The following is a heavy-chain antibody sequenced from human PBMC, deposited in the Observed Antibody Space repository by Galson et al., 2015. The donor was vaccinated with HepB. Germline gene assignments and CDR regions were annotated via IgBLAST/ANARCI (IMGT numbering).Heavy chain of an antibody. CDR3: ATDQGVIAVAGTDHDAFDI. D-gene: IGHD6-19*01. Sequence: SVKVSCKVSGYTLTELSMHWVRQAPGKGLEWMGGFDPEDGETIYAQKFQGRVTMTEDTSTDTAYMELSSLRSEDTAVYYCATDQGVIAVAGTDHDAFDIWGQGTMVTVSS. CDR1: GYTLTELS. CDR2: FDPEDGET. V-gene: IGHV1-24*01. J-gene: IGHJ3*02.